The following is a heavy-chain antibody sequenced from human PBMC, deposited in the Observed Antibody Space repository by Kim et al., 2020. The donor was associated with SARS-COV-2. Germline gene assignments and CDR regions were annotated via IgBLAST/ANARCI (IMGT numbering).Heavy chain of an antibody. Sequence: ASVKVSCKASGYTFTSYAMNWVRQAPGQGLEWMGWINTNTGNPTYAQGFTGRFVFSLDTSVSMAYLQISSLKAEDTAVYYCARTNYDSFYYMDVWGKGTTVTVSS. V-gene: IGHV7-4-1*04. CDR2: INTNTGNP. CDR1: GYTFTSYA. J-gene: IGHJ6*03. CDR3: ARTNYDSFYYMDV.